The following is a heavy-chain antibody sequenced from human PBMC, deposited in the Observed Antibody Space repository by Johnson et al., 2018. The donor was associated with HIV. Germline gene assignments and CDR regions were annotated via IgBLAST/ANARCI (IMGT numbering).Heavy chain of an antibody. CDR2: IRYDGSNK. J-gene: IGHJ3*02. Sequence: QVQLVESGGGLVQPGGSLRLSCAASGFTFSSYGMHWVRQAPGKGLEWVAFIRYDGSNKYYADSVKGRFTISRDNSKNTLYLQMSSLRADDTAVYYCAKGVRGSSCYDAFDIWGQGTMVTVS. CDR3: AKGVRGSSCYDAFDI. V-gene: IGHV3-30*02. CDR1: GFTFSSYG. D-gene: IGHD6-6*01.